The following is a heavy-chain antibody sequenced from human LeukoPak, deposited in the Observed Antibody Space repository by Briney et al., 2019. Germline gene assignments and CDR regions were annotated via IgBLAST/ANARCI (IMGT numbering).Heavy chain of an antibody. CDR2: IYYSGST. V-gene: IGHV4-31*03. D-gene: IGHD5/OR15-5a*01. Sequence: PSETLSLTCTVSGGSISSGGYYWSWIRQHPGKGLEWIGYIYYSGSTYYNPSLKSRVTISVDTSKNQFSLKLSSETAADTAVYYCARGSGRRFLYWGQGTLVTVSS. CDR1: GGSISSGGYY. CDR3: ARGSGRRFLY. J-gene: IGHJ4*02.